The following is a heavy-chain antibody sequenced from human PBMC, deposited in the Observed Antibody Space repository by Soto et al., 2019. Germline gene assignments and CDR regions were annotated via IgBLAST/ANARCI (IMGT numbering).Heavy chain of an antibody. V-gene: IGHV5-51*01. J-gene: IGHJ6*02. CDR2: IYPGDSET. CDR3: AASIFYYGMDV. CDR1: EYNFWSYR. Sequence: PGEPKKISCEGSEYNFWSYRRVWVRQTPGKGLEWMGIIYPGDSETTSSPSFQGQVTISADKSITTTYLRWTSLKASDTAIYYCAASIFYYGMDVWGQGTMVTVSS.